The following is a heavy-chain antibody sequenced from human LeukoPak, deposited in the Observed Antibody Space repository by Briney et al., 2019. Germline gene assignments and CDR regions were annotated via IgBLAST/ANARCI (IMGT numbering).Heavy chain of an antibody. Sequence: PSETLCLTCTVSGGSISNYYWSRIRQPAGKGLEWIGRIYTSGSTNYNPSLKSRVTMSADTSKNQFSLKLSSVTAADTAVYYCARVPSGWYKWFDPWGQGTLVTVPS. CDR1: GGSISNYY. V-gene: IGHV4-4*07. CDR3: ARVPSGWYKWFDP. J-gene: IGHJ5*02. D-gene: IGHD6-13*01. CDR2: IYTSGST.